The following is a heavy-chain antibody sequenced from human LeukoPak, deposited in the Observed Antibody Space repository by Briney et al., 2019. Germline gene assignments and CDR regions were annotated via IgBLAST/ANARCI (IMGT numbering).Heavy chain of an antibody. CDR2: ISSNGGST. V-gene: IGHV3-64*01. Sequence: GGSLRLSCAASGFTFSNYAMHWVRQAPGKGLEYVSAISSNGGSTYYANSVKGRFTISRDNSKNTLYLQMNSLRAEDTAVYYCAKESQHYYYDSSGYFDYWGQGTLVTVSS. J-gene: IGHJ4*02. CDR3: AKESQHYYYDSSGYFDY. CDR1: GFTFSNYA. D-gene: IGHD3-22*01.